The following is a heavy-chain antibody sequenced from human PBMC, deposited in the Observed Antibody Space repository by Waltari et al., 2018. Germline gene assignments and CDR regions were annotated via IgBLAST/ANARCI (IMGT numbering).Heavy chain of an antibody. CDR3: TRDSPSWI. J-gene: IGHJ3*02. CDR1: GFAFSSVW. CDR2: INSDGSDT. Sequence: EGQLVESGGGLVQPGGSLQLACAASGFAFSSVWMHWVRQVPGQGLVWVSRINSDGSDTSYADSVRGRFTVSRDNAKNMVYLQMKSLRAEDTAIYYCTRDSPSWIWGQGTMVSVSS. V-gene: IGHV3-74*01.